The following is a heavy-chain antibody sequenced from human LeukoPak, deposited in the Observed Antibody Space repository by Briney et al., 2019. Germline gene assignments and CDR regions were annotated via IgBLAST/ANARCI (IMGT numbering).Heavy chain of an antibody. J-gene: IGHJ3*02. CDR2: IYSGGST. Sequence: GGSLRLSCAASGFTVSNNYMSWVRQAPGKGLEWVSVIYSGGSTCYADSVKGRFTISRDNSKNTLYLQMNSLRAEDTAVYYCARDSRQDYYDSSGYLWFAFDIWGQGTMVTVSS. D-gene: IGHD3-22*01. CDR1: GFTVSNNY. V-gene: IGHV3-53*01. CDR3: ARDSRQDYYDSSGYLWFAFDI.